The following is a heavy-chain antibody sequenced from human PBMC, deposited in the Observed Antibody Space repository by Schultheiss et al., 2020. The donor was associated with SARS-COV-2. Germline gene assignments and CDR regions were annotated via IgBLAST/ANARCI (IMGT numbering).Heavy chain of an antibody. J-gene: IGHJ4*02. CDR3: ARLFAGSLALEY. D-gene: IGHD2-21*01. CDR1: GYSISSGYY. CDR2: IHYSGTT. V-gene: IGHV4-38-2*02. Sequence: SETLSLTCTVSGYSISSGYYWGWIRQPPGKGLEWIGTIHYSGTTYYNPSLKSRVTILVVTSKNQFSLKLSSVTAPDTAVYFCARLFAGSLALEYWGQGTLVTVSS.